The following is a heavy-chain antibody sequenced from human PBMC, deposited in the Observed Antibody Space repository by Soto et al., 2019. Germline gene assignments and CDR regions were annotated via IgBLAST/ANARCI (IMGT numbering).Heavy chain of an antibody. V-gene: IGHV1-69*13. CDR3: AGKLLPGGQWPPRDYYYGMDV. CDR1: GGTFSSYA. J-gene: IGHJ6*02. D-gene: IGHD6-19*01. CDR2: IIPSFGTA. Sequence: SVKVSCNASGGTFSSYAVSWVRQAPGQGLEWMGGIIPSFGTANYAQKFQGRVTITADESTSTAYMELSSLRSEDTAVYYCAGKLLPGGQWPPRDYYYGMDVWGQGTAGTVS.